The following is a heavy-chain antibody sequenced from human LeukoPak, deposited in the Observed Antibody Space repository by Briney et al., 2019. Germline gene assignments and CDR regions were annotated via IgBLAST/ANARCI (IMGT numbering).Heavy chain of an antibody. CDR3: ARSGGSRNGDFWSGYYVRWFDP. Sequence: SVKVSCKASGGTFSSYAISWVRQAPGQGLEWMGGIIPIFGTANYVQKFQGRVTITADKSTSTAYMELSSLRSEDTAVYYCARSGGSRNGDFWSGYYVRWFDPWGQGTLVTVSS. CDR2: IIPIFGTA. D-gene: IGHD3-3*01. J-gene: IGHJ5*02. V-gene: IGHV1-69*06. CDR1: GGTFSSYA.